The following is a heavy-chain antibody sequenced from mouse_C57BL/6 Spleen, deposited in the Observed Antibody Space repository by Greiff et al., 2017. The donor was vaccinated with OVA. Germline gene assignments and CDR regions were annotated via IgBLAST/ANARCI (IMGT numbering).Heavy chain of an antibody. J-gene: IGHJ4*01. CDR1: GFTFSDYY. Sequence: EVKLVESGGGLVQPGGSLKLSCAASGFTFSDYYMYWVRQTPEKRLEWVAYISNGGGSTYYPDTVKGRFTISRDNAKNTLYLQMSRLKSEDTAMYYCARQGTTVVANAMDYWGQGTSVTVSS. CDR3: ARQGTTVVANAMDY. CDR2: ISNGGGST. D-gene: IGHD1-1*01. V-gene: IGHV5-12*01.